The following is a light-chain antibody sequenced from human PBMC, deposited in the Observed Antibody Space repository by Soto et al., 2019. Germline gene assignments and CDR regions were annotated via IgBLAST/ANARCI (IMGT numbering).Light chain of an antibody. CDR3: QQYGSSPPYT. CDR2: DAS. J-gene: IGKJ2*01. CDR1: QSVSTSY. V-gene: IGKV3D-20*01. Sequence: EIVLTQSPVTLSLSPGERATLSCGASQSVSTSYLAWYQQKPGLAPRLLIYDASSRATGIPDRFSGSGSGTDFTLTISRLEPEDFALYYCQQYGSSPPYTFGQGTKLEIK.